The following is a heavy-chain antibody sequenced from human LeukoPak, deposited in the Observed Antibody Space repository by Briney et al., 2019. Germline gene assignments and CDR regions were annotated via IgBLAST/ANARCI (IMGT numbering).Heavy chain of an antibody. J-gene: IGHJ4*02. CDR2: ISSSGSTI. D-gene: IGHD3-10*01. CDR1: GFTFSDYY. CDR3: AKEGYYGSGSFPDY. V-gene: IGHV3-11*04. Sequence: PGGSLRLSCAASGFTFSDYYMSWIRQAPGKGLEWVSYISSSGSTIYYADSVKGRFTISRDNSKNTLYLEMNSLRAEDTAVYYCAKEGYYGSGSFPDYWGQGTLVTVSS.